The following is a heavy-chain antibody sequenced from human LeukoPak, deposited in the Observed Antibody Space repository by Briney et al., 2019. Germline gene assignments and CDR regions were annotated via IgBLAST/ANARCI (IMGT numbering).Heavy chain of an antibody. CDR2: IYTSGST. CDR1: GGSISSYY. V-gene: IGHV4-4*07. Sequence: SETLSLTCTVSGGSISSYYWSWIRQPAGKGLEWIGRIYTSGSTNYNPSLKSRVTMSVDTSKNQFSLKLSSVTAADTAVYYCARDYYDSSGYHSVSFDYWGQGTLVTVSS. CDR3: ARDYYDSSGYHSVSFDY. D-gene: IGHD3-22*01. J-gene: IGHJ4*02.